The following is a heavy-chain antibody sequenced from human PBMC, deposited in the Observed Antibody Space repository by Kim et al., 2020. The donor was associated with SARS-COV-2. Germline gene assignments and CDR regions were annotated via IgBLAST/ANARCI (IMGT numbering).Heavy chain of an antibody. V-gene: IGHV3-21*01. CDR1: GFTFSSYS. CDR3: ARDSLLRYFDWLSTVYYYYGMDV. D-gene: IGHD3-9*01. CDR2: ISSSSSYI. Sequence: GGSLRLSCAASGFTFSSYSMNWVRQAPGKGLEWVSSISSSSSYIYYADSVKGRFTISRDNAKNSLYLQMNSLRAEDTAVYYCARDSLLRYFDWLSTVYYYYGMDVWGQGTTVTVSS. J-gene: IGHJ6*02.